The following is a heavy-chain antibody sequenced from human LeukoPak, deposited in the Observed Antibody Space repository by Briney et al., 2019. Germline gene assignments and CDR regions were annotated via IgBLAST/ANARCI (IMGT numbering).Heavy chain of an antibody. Sequence: ASVKVSCKASGYTFTGYYMHWVRQAPGQGLEWMGWINPNSGGTNYAQKFQGRVTMTRDTSISTAYMELSRLRSDDTAVYYCARNGNGYCSSTSCYDPDAFDIWGQGTMVTVSS. CDR3: ARNGNGYCSSTSCYDPDAFDI. CDR2: INPNSGGT. D-gene: IGHD2-2*03. V-gene: IGHV1-2*02. J-gene: IGHJ3*02. CDR1: GYTFTGYY.